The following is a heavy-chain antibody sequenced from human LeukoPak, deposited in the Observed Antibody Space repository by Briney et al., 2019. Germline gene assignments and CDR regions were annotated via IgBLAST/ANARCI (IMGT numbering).Heavy chain of an antibody. CDR1: GYTFTSYD. V-gene: IGHV1-8*03. CDR3: ARGIQLWLNYYYYYMDV. CDR2: MNPNSGNT. Sequence: ASVKVSCKASGYTFTSYDINWVRQAPGQGLEWMGWMNPNSGNTGYAQKFQGRVTITRNTSISTAYMELSSLRSGDTAVYHCARGIQLWLNYYYYYMDVWGKGTTVTVSS. D-gene: IGHD5-18*01. J-gene: IGHJ6*03.